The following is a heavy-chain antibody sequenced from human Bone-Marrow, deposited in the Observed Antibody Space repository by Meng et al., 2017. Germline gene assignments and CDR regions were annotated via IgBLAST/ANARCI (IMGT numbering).Heavy chain of an antibody. Sequence: SGATLEKPTQTLTLTCTFSGFELSTSGMCVSWIRQHPWKALEWLAPIAWDEDKYYSTSLKTRLTISKDTCKTQVVLTMNNRDPVDTATYYCARILRGAGYSYGYLGAFDIWGQGTMVTVSS. CDR2: IAWDEDK. CDR1: GFELSTSGMC. CDR3: ARILRGAGYSYGYLGAFDI. J-gene: IGHJ3*02. D-gene: IGHD5-18*01. V-gene: IGHV2-70*01.